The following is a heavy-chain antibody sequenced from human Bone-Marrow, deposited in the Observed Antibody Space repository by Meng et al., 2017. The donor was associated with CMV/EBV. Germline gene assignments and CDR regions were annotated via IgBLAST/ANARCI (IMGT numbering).Heavy chain of an antibody. V-gene: IGHV4-39*07. CDR1: GGPISRSSYY. CDR2: IYYSGST. CDR3: ARDYYYYGSGSCGRPLGEIDY. D-gene: IGHD3-10*01. Sequence: SETLSLTCTVSGGPISRSSYYWGWIRQPPGKGLEWIGSIYYSGSTHYNPSLKSRVTISVDTSKNQFSLKLRSVTAADTAVYYCARDYYYYGSGSCGRPLGEIDYWGQGTLVTVSS. J-gene: IGHJ4*02.